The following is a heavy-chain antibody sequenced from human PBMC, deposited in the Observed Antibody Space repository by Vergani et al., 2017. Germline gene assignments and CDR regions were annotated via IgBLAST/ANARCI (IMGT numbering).Heavy chain of an antibody. V-gene: IGHV3-64*04. CDR1: GFTFSSYA. CDR3: ARSTVTYYYYYYGMDV. D-gene: IGHD4-17*01. J-gene: IGHJ6*02. Sequence: VQLVESGGGLVQPGGSLRLSCSASGFTFSSYAMHWVRQAPGKGLEYVSAISSNGGSTYYADSVKGRFTISRDNSKNTLYLQMNSLRAEDTAVYYCARSTVTYYYYYYGMDVWGQGTTVTVSS. CDR2: ISSNGGST.